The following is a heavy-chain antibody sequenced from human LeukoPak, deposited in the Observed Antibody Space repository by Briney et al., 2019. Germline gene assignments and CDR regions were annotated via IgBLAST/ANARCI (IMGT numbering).Heavy chain of an antibody. CDR3: ARDSLRDRGPFDM. Sequence: GASVKVSCKASGYTFTSYYIHWVRQAPGQGLEWMGIINPSGGGTSSAQKFQGRVTMTRDTSTSTVYMELSSLRSEDTAVYYCARDSLRDRGPFDMWGQGTRVIVSS. CDR2: INPSGGGT. D-gene: IGHD1-14*01. V-gene: IGHV1-46*01. CDR1: GYTFTSYY. J-gene: IGHJ3*02.